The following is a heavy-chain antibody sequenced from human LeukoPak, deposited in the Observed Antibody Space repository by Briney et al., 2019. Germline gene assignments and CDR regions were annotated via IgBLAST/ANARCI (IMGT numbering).Heavy chain of an antibody. CDR2: INPNGGGT. CDR1: GYTFTGYY. D-gene: IGHD6-25*01. Sequence: ASVKVSCKASGYTFTGYYLHWVRQAPGQGLEWMGWINPNGGGTDYAQKFQGRVTMTRDTSISTAYMELSRLRSDDTAVYYCTLIAAAAGVDYWGQGTLVTVSS. J-gene: IGHJ4*02. V-gene: IGHV1-2*02. CDR3: TLIAAAAGVDY.